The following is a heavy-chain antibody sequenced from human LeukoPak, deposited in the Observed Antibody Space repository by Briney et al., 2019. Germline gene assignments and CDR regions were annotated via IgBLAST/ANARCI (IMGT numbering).Heavy chain of an antibody. J-gene: IGHJ3*02. D-gene: IGHD3-10*01. CDR1: GFTFDDYA. CDR3: AKDPGGFGEVDAFDI. V-gene: IGHV3-43D*03. CDR2: VSWDGGST. Sequence: PGGSLRLSCAASGFTFDDYAMHWVRQAPGKGLEWVSLVSWDGGSTYYADSVKGRFIISRDNSNNSLYLHMNSLRAEDTALYYCAKDPGGFGEVDAFDIWGEGTMVTVSS.